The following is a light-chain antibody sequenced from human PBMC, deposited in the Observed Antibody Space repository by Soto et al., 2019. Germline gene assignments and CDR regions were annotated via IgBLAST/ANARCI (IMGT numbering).Light chain of an antibody. CDR1: QSVSSK. CDR2: GAS. CDR3: QQYNKWPYT. J-gene: IGKJ2*01. Sequence: EIVMTQSPATLSVSPGERVTLSCRASQSVSSKLDWYQQKPGQPPRLLIYGASTGATGIPDRFSGSGSGTEYTLTISSLQSEDFAVYYCQQYNKWPYTFGQGTKLEIK. V-gene: IGKV3-15*01.